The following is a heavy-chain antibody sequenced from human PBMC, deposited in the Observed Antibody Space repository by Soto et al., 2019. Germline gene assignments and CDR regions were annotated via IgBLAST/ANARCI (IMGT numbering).Heavy chain of an antibody. CDR1: GGTFSSYA. J-gene: IGHJ5*02. D-gene: IGHD2-2*01. CDR3: ARADTLRYCSSTSCPAPYNWFDP. CDR2: IIPIFGTA. V-gene: IGHV1-69*13. Sequence: SVKVSCKASGGTFSSYAISWVRQAPGQGLEWMGGIIPIFGTANYAQKFQGRVTITADESTSTAYMELSSLRSEDTAVYYCARADTLRYCSSTSCPAPYNWFDPWGQGTLVTVSS.